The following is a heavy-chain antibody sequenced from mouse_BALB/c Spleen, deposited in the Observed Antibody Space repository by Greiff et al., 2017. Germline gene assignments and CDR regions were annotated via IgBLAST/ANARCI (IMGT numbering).Heavy chain of an antibody. D-gene: IGHD2-4*01. J-gene: IGHJ3*01. Sequence: DVKLVESGGGLVQPGGSMKLSCVASGFTFSNYWMNWVRQSPEKGLEWVAEIRLKSNNYATHYAESVKGRFTISRDDSKSSVYLQMNNLRAEDTGIYYCTRRIYYDAWFAYWGQGTLVTVSA. V-gene: IGHV6-6*02. CDR1: GFTFSNYW. CDR2: IRLKSNNYAT. CDR3: TRRIYYDAWFAY.